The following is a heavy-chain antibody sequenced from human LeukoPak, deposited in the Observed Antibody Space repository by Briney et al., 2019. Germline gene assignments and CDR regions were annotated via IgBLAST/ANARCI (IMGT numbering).Heavy chain of an antibody. D-gene: IGHD5-24*01. Sequence: ASVKVSCKASGGTFSGYAISWVRQAPGQGLERMGGIIPIFGTANYAQKFQGRVTITTDESTSTAYMELSSLRSEDTAVYYCARVVGYNPPEDYWGQGTLVTVSS. CDR2: IIPIFGTA. CDR3: ARVVGYNPPEDY. CDR1: GGTFSGYA. V-gene: IGHV1-69*05. J-gene: IGHJ4*02.